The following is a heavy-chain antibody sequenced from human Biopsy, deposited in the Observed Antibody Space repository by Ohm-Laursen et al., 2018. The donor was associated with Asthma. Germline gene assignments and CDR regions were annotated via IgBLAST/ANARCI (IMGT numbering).Heavy chain of an antibody. Sequence: SLRLSCAASGFTFRNFGMHWVRQAPGKGLEWVALISSDVREWYADSVKGRFTISRDNSKNTLDLQMNSLRCDDTAVYYCVRWRSGYPDHYSDFWGLGTLVTVSS. V-gene: IGHV3-30*03. CDR1: GFTFRNFG. CDR3: VRWRSGYPDHYSDF. CDR2: ISSDVRE. D-gene: IGHD2-21*01. J-gene: IGHJ4*02.